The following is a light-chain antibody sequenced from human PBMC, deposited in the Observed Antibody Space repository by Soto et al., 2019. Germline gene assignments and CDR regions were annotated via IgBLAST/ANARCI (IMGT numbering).Light chain of an antibody. CDR1: QSVSSRY. Sequence: EIVLTQSPGTLSLSPGERATLSCRASQSVSSRYLAWYQQKPGQAPRLLIYGASSRATGIPDRFSGSGSGTDFTLTITKLEPEDFAVYYCQQYGSSPPWTFGQGTKVEIK. CDR3: QQYGSSPPWT. V-gene: IGKV3-20*01. CDR2: GAS. J-gene: IGKJ1*01.